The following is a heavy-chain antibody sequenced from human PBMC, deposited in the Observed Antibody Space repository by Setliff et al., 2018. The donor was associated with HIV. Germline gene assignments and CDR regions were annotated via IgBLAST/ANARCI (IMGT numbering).Heavy chain of an antibody. CDR3: ARVDTTMVQNWHFDL. Sequence: GGSLRLSCAASGFTVSSSYMSWVRQAPGKGLEWVSNLYSGGTTYYADSVKGRFTISRDNSKNTVYLQMNSLRAEDTAVYYCARVDTTMVQNWHFDLWGRGTLVTVSS. CDR2: LYSGGTT. J-gene: IGHJ2*01. CDR1: GFTVSSSY. V-gene: IGHV3-53*01. D-gene: IGHD5-18*01.